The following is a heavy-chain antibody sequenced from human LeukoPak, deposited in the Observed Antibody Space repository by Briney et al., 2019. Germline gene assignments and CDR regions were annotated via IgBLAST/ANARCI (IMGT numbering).Heavy chain of an antibody. V-gene: IGHV3-30*03. D-gene: IGHD6-19*01. J-gene: IGHJ4*02. CDR2: ISYDGSNK. CDR1: GFTFSSYG. CDR3: AREIAVGSGWYGDFDY. Sequence: PGGSLRLSCAASGFTFSSYGMHWVRQAPGKGLEWVAVISYDGSNKYYADSVKGRFTISKDNSKNTLYLQMNSLRAEDTAVYYCAREIAVGSGWYGDFDYWGQGTLVTVSS.